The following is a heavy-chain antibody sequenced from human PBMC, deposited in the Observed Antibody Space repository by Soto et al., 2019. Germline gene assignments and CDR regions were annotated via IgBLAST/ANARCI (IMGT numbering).Heavy chain of an antibody. CDR2: INHSGST. V-gene: IGHV4-34*01. J-gene: IGHJ5*02. D-gene: IGHD3-10*01. CDR3: ARKRAGLLWFGELSGGWFDP. Sequence: QVQLQQWGAGLLKPSETLSLTCAVYGGSFSGYYWSWIRQPPGKGLEWIGEINHSGSTNYNPSLKSRVTIAIDTSKNQVSLKLSAVTAADTAVYYCARKRAGLLWFGELSGGWFDPWGQGTLVTVSS. CDR1: GGSFSGYY.